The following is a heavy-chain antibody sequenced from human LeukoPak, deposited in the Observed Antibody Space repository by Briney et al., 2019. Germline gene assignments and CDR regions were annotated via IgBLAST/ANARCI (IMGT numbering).Heavy chain of an antibody. CDR2: ISYDGSNK. D-gene: IGHD3-22*01. CDR1: GFTFSSYA. V-gene: IGHV3-30*04. CDR3: ASRDTYYYDSSGYRDAFDI. J-gene: IGHJ3*02. Sequence: GGSLRLSCAASGFTFSSYAMHWVRQAPGKGLEWVAVISYDGSNKYYADSVKGRFTISRDNSKNTLYLQMNSLRAEDTAVYYCASRDTYYYDSSGYRDAFDIWGQGTMVTVSS.